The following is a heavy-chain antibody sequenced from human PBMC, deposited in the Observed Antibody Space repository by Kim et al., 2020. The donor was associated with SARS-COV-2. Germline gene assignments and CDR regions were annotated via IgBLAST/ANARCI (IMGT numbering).Heavy chain of an antibody. CDR2: INPNSGGT. CDR3: ARDLTMVRGVLPTGYYGMDV. CDR1: GYTFTGYY. V-gene: IGHV1-2*04. D-gene: IGHD3-10*01. J-gene: IGHJ6*02. Sequence: ASVKVSCKASGYTFTGYYMHWVRQTPGQGLEWMGWINPNSGGTNYAQKFQGWVTMTRDTSISTAYMELSRLRSDDTAVYYCARDLTMVRGVLPTGYYGMDVWGQGTTVPVSS.